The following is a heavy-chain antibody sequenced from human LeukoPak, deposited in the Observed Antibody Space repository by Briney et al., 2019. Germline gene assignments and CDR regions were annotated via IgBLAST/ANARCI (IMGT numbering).Heavy chain of an antibody. V-gene: IGHV4-38-2*02. D-gene: IGHD1-7*01. J-gene: IGHJ2*01. CDR1: GYSINSGYY. Sequence: PSETLSLTCTVSGYSINSGYYWGWIRQPPGKGLQWIAVIYHCGSTYYNPSLKSRVPISLDTSKNQFSLRLPSVPAADTAVYYCARSPTYNWNYLSWYFDLWGRGTLVTVSS. CDR3: ARSPTYNWNYLSWYFDL. CDR2: IYHCGST.